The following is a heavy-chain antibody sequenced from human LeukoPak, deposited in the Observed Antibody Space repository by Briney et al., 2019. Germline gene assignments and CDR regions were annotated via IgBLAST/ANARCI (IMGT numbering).Heavy chain of an antibody. J-gene: IGHJ4*02. CDR2: ITGSSSAT. V-gene: IGHV3-48*04. Sequence: PGGSLRLSCITSGFTFSDYSMDWVRQAPGKGLEWVSYITGSSSATYYAESVKGRFTISRDNAKNSLYLQMNSLRAEDTAVYYCARSWYSSPLVDYWGQGTLVTVSS. CDR1: GFTFSDYS. D-gene: IGHD6-13*01. CDR3: ARSWYSSPLVDY.